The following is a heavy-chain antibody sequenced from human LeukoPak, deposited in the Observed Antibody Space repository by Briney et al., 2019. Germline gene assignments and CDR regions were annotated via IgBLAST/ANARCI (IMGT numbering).Heavy chain of an antibody. D-gene: IGHD2-2*01. J-gene: IGHJ6*02. Sequence: PGGSLRLSCTASGFTFGDYAMSWFRQAPGKGLEWVGFIRSKAYGGTTEYAASVKGRFTISRDDSKSIAYLQMNSLKTEGTAVYYCTRDRCSSTSCYYYYGMDVWGQGTTVTVSS. V-gene: IGHV3-49*03. CDR3: TRDRCSSTSCYYYYGMDV. CDR1: GFTFGDYA. CDR2: IRSKAYGGTT.